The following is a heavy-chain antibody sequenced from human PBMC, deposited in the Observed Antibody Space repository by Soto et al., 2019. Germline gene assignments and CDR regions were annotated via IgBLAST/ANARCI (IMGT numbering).Heavy chain of an antibody. V-gene: IGHV1-8*01. J-gene: IGHJ3*02. CDR3: ARESSSGAFDI. CDR1: GYTFTSYD. CDR2: MNPNSANT. Sequence: QVQLVQSGAEVKKPGASVKVSCKTSGYTFTSYDINWVRQATGQGLEWMGWMNPNSANTAYAQKFQGRVTMTRNTSIITAYMELSSLRCEDTAVYYCARESSSGAFDIWGQGTMVTVSS. D-gene: IGHD1-26*01.